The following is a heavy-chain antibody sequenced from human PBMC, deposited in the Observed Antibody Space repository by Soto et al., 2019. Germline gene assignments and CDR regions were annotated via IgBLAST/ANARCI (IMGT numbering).Heavy chain of an antibody. CDR3: ARDSPRTTVFGPFYYYTMDV. D-gene: IGHD3-3*01. J-gene: IGHJ6*02. V-gene: IGHV4-59*01. CDR1: DGSISDNY. CDR2: IFYNGIT. Sequence: SATLSLTCTVSDGSISDNYWIWIRQPPGKGLEWIGYIFYNGITSYSPSLKSRVSISLDTSKNQFSLNLSSVTAADTAVYYCARDSPRTTVFGPFYYYTMDVWGPGTTVTVSS.